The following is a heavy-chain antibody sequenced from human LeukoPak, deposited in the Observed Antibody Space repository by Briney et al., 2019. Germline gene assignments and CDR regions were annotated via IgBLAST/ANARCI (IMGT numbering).Heavy chain of an antibody. V-gene: IGHV1-69*05. CDR2: IIPIFGTA. J-gene: IGHJ4*02. D-gene: IGHD3-3*01. Sequence: SVKVSCKASGYTFTSYDINWVRQAPGQGLEWMGGIIPIFGTANYAQKFQGRVTITTDESTSTAYMELSSPRSEDTAVYYCATARESITIFGVVICYFDYWGQGTLVTVSS. CDR1: GYTFTSYD. CDR3: ATARESITIFGVVICYFDY.